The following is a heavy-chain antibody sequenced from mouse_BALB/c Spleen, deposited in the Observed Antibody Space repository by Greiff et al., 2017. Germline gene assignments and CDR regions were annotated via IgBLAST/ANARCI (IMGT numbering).Heavy chain of an antibody. J-gene: IGHJ2*01. V-gene: IGHV1-4*01. CDR2: INPSSGYT. CDR1: GYTFTSYT. Sequence: QVHVKQSGAELARPGASGKMSCKAPGYTFTSYTWHWVKQRPGQGLEWIGYINPSSGYTNYNQKFKDKATLTADKSSSTAYMQLSSLTSEDSAVYYCARRNSWPLFDYWGQGTTLTVSS. CDR3: ARRNSWPLFDY.